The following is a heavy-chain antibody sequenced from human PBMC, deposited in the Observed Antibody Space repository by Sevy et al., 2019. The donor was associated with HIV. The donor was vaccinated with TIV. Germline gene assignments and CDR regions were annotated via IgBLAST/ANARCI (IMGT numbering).Heavy chain of an antibody. V-gene: IGHV3-30*02. CDR3: AKTRDSSGYLYYFDY. CDR2: IRYDVSNK. Sequence: GGSLRLSCAASGFTFSTYGMYWVRQAPGKGLEWISFIRYDVSNKYYADSVKGRFTISRDNSKNTLYLQMNSLRAEDTAVYYCAKTRDSSGYLYYFDYWGQGTLVTVSS. CDR1: GFTFSTYG. D-gene: IGHD3-22*01. J-gene: IGHJ4*02.